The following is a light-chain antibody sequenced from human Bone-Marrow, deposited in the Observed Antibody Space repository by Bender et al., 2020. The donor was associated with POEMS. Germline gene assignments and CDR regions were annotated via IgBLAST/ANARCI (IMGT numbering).Light chain of an antibody. V-gene: IGLV2-23*02. Sequence: QSALTQPASVSGSPGQSVTISCTGTSSDVGGYNLVSWYQQHPGLAPKLILFEVNKRPSGVSPRFSGSKSGSTASLTISGLQAADEADYYCQSYDLSLSGWVFGGGTELTVL. J-gene: IGLJ3*02. CDR3: QSYDLSLSGWV. CDR1: SSDVGGYNL. CDR2: EVN.